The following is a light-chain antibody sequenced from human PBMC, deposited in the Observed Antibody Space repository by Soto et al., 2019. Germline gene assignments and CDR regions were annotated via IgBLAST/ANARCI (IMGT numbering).Light chain of an antibody. CDR3: SSYTSSSVL. CDR2: EVS. CDR1: NSDVGGFKF. J-gene: IGLJ3*02. Sequence: QSALTQPASVSGSLGQSITISCSGTNSDVGGFKFVSWYQQHPGKAPKVLIYEVSNRPSGVSDRFSGSKFGNTASLAISELRAEDEADYYCSSYTSSSVLFGGGTKLTVL. V-gene: IGLV2-14*01.